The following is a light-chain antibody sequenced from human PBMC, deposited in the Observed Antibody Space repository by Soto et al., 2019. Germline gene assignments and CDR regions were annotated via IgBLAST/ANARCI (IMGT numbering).Light chain of an antibody. V-gene: IGKV1-39*01. J-gene: IGKJ2*01. CDR3: QQSYSIPYT. CDR2: GAS. CDR1: QSINTY. Sequence: DIQMTQSPSSLSASVGDRVTITCRTSQSINTYLNWYQQKPGKAPKLLIYGASSLQSGVPLRFSGSGSGTDFTLTITTLQPEDFATYYCQQSYSIPYTFGQGTKLEIK.